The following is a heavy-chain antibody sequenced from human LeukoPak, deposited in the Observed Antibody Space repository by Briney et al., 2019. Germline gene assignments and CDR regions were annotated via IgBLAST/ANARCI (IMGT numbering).Heavy chain of an antibody. V-gene: IGHV3-74*01. J-gene: IGHJ4*02. Sequence: GGSLRLSCAASGFTFSSYWMHWVRQAPGKGLVWVSRINSDGSSTSYADSVKGRFTISRDNAKNSLYLQMNSLRAEDTAVYYCARDHYIAARLPTPFDYWGQGTLVTVSS. D-gene: IGHD6-6*01. CDR2: INSDGSST. CDR3: ARDHYIAARLPTPFDY. CDR1: GFTFSSYW.